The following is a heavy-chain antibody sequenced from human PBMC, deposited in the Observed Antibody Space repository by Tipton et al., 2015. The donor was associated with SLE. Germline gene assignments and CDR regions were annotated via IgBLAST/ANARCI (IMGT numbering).Heavy chain of an antibody. D-gene: IGHD3-3*01. Sequence: TLSLTCIVSGDSISSSSYYWGWIRQPPGKGLEWVGTVYYTGNTFYNPSLKSRVTILVDTSKNQFSLRLSSVTAADTAVYYCARGTSIFGVVRHFDYWGQGTLVTVSS. CDR3: ARGTSIFGVVRHFDY. V-gene: IGHV4-39*07. CDR2: VYYTGNT. CDR1: GDSISSSSYY. J-gene: IGHJ4*02.